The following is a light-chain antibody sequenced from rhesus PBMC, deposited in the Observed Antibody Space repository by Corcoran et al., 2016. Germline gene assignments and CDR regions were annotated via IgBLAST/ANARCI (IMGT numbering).Light chain of an antibody. CDR1: QDIANW. V-gene: IGKV1-18*01. CDR2: ATS. J-gene: IGKJ1*01. CDR3: HQGYSSPRT. Sequence: DIQMTQSPSSLSASVGDKVTITCRASQDIANWLAWYQQKPRKGPNLLIFATSRLQPGVPSRFSGSRSGADYTLTFSSLQPEDFATYYCHQGYSSPRTFGHGTKVEIK.